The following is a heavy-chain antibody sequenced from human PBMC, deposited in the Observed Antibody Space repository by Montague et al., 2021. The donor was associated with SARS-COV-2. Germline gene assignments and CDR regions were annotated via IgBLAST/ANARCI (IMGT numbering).Heavy chain of an antibody. CDR3: AKDGLMTTKLYYYGMDV. CDR1: GFTFSSYA. CDR2: IYSGGSST. Sequence: SLRLSCAASGFTFSSYAMSWVRQAPGKGLEWVSVIYSGGSSTYYADSVKGRFTISRDNSKNTLYLQMNSLRAVDTAVYYCAKDGLMTTKLYYYGMDVWGQGTTVTVSS. V-gene: IGHV3-23*03. J-gene: IGHJ6*02. D-gene: IGHD5-24*01.